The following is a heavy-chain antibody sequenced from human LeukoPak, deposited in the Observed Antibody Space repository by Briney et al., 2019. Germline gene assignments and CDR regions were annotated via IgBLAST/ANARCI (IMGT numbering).Heavy chain of an antibody. D-gene: IGHD3-10*01. J-gene: IGHJ5*02. V-gene: IGHV1-2*02. CDR3: ARATYYYGSGTYWFDP. CDR2: INPNSGGT. Sequence: MHWVRQAPGQGLEWMGWINPNSGGTNYAQKFQGRVTMTRDTSISTAYMELSRLRSDDTAVYYCARATYYYGSGTYWFDPWGQGTLVTVSS.